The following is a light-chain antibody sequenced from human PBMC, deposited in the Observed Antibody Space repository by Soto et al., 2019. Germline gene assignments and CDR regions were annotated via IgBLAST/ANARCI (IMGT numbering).Light chain of an antibody. CDR3: QSYDSSLGGYVV. CDR1: SSNIGAGYD. CDR2: GNS. Sequence: QSALTQPPSVSGAPGQRVTISCTGSSSNIGAGYDVHWYQQLPGTAPKLLIYGNSNRPSGVPDRFSGSKSGTSASLAITGLKAEDEAEYDCQSYDSSLGGYVVFGGGTKLTVL. V-gene: IGLV1-40*01. J-gene: IGLJ2*01.